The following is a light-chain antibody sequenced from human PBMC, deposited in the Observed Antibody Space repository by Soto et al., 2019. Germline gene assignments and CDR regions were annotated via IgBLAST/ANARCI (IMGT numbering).Light chain of an antibody. V-gene: IGLV1-44*01. CDR3: AAWDDSLNGYV. Sequence: QSVLTQPPSASGTPGQRVTISCSGSSSNIGSNTVNWYQQLPGTAPKLLIYSNNQRPSEVPDRFSGPKSGTSASLAISGLQSEDEADYYCAAWDDSLNGYVFGTGTKVTVL. CDR1: SSNIGSNT. CDR2: SNN. J-gene: IGLJ1*01.